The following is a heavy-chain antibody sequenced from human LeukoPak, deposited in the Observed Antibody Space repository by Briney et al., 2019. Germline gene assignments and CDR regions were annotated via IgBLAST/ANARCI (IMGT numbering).Heavy chain of an antibody. Sequence: PGGSLRLSCAGSGFTFDDYAMHWVRQAPGEGLEWVSGINENSGSIGYADSVKGRFTISRDNAKNSLYLQMNSLRIEDTALYYCAKDPGYSFPPYYFDYWGQGTLVTVSS. J-gene: IGHJ4*02. CDR2: INENSGSI. D-gene: IGHD5-18*01. CDR1: GFTFDDYA. V-gene: IGHV3-9*01. CDR3: AKDPGYSFPPYYFDY.